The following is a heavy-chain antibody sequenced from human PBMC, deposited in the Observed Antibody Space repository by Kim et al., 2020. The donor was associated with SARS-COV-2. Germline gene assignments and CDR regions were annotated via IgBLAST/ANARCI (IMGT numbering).Heavy chain of an antibody. CDR1: GYSFTDFY. V-gene: IGHV1-2*02. Sequence: ASVKVSCKTSGYSFTDFYIHWVRQAPGQGPEWVGWINPEKGTTGFAQKFQGRVTMTRDTSASTAYMELSRLTSDDTAVYYCMRDQVPSKYDQTGYYQNWFDPWGQGTLVTVSS. D-gene: IGHD3-9*01. CDR2: INPEKGTT. J-gene: IGHJ5*02. CDR3: MRDQVPSKYDQTGYYQNWFDP.